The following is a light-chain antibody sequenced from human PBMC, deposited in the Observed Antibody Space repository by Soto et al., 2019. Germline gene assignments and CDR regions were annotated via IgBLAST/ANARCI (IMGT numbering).Light chain of an antibody. Sequence: QSVLTQPPSASGSPGQSVTISCTGTSSDVGGFNYVSWYQQHPGKAPKLMIYEVSKRPLGVPDRFSGSKSGNTASLTVSGLQAEDEAQYYCSSYWMFGGGTKLTVL. CDR2: EVS. V-gene: IGLV2-8*01. CDR3: SSYWM. CDR1: SSDVGGFNY. J-gene: IGLJ3*02.